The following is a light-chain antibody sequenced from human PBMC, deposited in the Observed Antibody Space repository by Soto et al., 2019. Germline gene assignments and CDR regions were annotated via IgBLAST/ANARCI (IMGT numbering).Light chain of an antibody. Sequence: DIQMTQSPSSLSASLGDRVTITCRASQTINNYLHWYQQRPGEAPKLLIYSASNLQTGVPPRFSGSGSGTHFTLTIRGLQPEDFATYYCQQSSSTPHTFGQGTKVDIK. V-gene: IGKV1-39*01. J-gene: IGKJ2*01. CDR2: SAS. CDR3: QQSSSTPHT. CDR1: QTINNY.